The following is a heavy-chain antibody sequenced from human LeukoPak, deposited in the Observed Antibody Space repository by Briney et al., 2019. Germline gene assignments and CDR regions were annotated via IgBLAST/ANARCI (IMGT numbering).Heavy chain of an antibody. V-gene: IGHV3-30*04. J-gene: IGHJ4*02. D-gene: IGHD5-24*01. CDR1: GFTFTSHA. Sequence: PGGSLRLSCAASGFTFTSHAIHWVRQAPGKGLEWVAVISYDGSNKYYPDSAKGRFTISRDNSKNTLYLQMNSLRTEDTAVYYCARGGWLQSLIDHGGQGTLVTVSS. CDR2: ISYDGSNK. CDR3: ARGGWLQSLIDH.